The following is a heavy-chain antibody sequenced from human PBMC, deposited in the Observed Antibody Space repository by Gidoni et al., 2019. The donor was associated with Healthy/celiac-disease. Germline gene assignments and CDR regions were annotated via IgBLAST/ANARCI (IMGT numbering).Heavy chain of an antibody. CDR1: GFPFDDYA. V-gene: IGHV3-9*01. CDR2: ISWNSGSI. Sequence: EVQLVESGGGLVQPGRSLRLSCAASGFPFDDYAMHWVRQAPGKGLEWVSGISWNSGSIGYADSVKGRFTISRDNAKNSLYLQMNSLRAEDTALYYCAKAQYSSGWWGFDYRGQGTLVTVSS. D-gene: IGHD6-19*01. J-gene: IGHJ4*02. CDR3: AKAQYSSGWWGFDY.